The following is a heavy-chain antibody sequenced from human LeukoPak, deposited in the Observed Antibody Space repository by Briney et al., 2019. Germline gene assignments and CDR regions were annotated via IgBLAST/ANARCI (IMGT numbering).Heavy chain of an antibody. CDR3: ARDAGGYTYEQYYFDY. Sequence: SETLSLTCAVSGGSISSGGYSWSWIRQPPGKGLEWIGYIYHSGSTYYNPSLKSRVTISVDRSKNQFSLKLSSVTAADTAVYYCARDAGGYTYEQYYFDYWGQGTLVTDSS. CDR1: GGSISSGGYS. V-gene: IGHV4-30-2*01. D-gene: IGHD3-16*01. J-gene: IGHJ4*02. CDR2: IYHSGST.